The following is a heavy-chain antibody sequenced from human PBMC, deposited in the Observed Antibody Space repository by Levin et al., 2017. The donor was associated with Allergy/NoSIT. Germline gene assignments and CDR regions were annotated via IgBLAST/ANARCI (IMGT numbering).Heavy chain of an antibody. J-gene: IGHJ3*02. CDR1: GFTFSSYS. Sequence: GESLKISCAASGFTFSSYSMNWVRQAPGKGLEWVSSISSSSSYIYYADSVKGRFTISRDNAKNSLYLQMNSLRAEDTAVYYCARENLPLGDYGDPLGAFDIWGQGTMVTVSS. CDR2: ISSSSSYI. CDR3: ARENLPLGDYGDPLGAFDI. V-gene: IGHV3-21*01. D-gene: IGHD4-17*01.